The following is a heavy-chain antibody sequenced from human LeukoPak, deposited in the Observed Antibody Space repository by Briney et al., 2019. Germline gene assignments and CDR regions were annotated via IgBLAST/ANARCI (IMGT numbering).Heavy chain of an antibody. J-gene: IGHJ1*01. CDR2: IRYDGSNK. CDR3: AKDPSSGWLNAEYFQN. V-gene: IGHV3-30*02. CDR1: GFTFSSYG. D-gene: IGHD6-19*01. Sequence: GRSLRLSCAASGFTFSSYGMHSVRQAPGKGLEWVAFIRYDGSNKYYADSVKGRFTISRDNSKNTLYLQMNSLRAEDTAVYYCAKDPSSGWLNAEYFQNWGQGNLVTVSS.